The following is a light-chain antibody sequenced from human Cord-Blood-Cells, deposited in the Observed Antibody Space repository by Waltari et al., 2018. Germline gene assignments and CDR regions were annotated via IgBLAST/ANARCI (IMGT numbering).Light chain of an antibody. CDR3: QSADSSGTYV. V-gene: IGLV3-25*03. CDR2: KDS. J-gene: IGLJ1*01. Sequence: SYELTQPHSVSVSPGQTARITCSGDALPKQYAYWYHQKPGQAPVLVIYKDSERPSGIPERFSGSSSGTTVTLTISGVQAEDEADYYCQSADSSGTYVFGTGTKVTVL. CDR1: ALPKQY.